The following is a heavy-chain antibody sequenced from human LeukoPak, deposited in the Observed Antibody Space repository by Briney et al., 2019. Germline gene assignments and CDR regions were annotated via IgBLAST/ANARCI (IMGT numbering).Heavy chain of an antibody. D-gene: IGHD4-17*01. CDR3: AKASPRVWTTVTTIDY. J-gene: IGHJ4*02. CDR2: ISYDGSNK. Sequence: PGGSLRLSCAASGFTFSSYGIHWVRQAPGKGLEWVAVISYDGSNKYYADSVKGRFTISRDNSKNTLYLQMNSLRAEDTAVYYCAKASPRVWTTVTTIDYWGQGTLVTVSS. V-gene: IGHV3-30*18. CDR1: GFTFSSYG.